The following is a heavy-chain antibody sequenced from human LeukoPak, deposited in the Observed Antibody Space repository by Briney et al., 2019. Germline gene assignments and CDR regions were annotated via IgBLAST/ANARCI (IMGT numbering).Heavy chain of an antibody. V-gene: IGHV3-64D*06. Sequence: GGSLRLSCSASGFTFSSYAMNRVRQAPGKGLEYVSAITSNGGSTYYADSVKGRFTISRDNSKNTLYLQMSSLRAEDTAVYYCVKGRCSGSSCYGGDYWGQGTLVTVSS. CDR3: VKGRCSGSSCYGGDY. CDR1: GFTFSSYA. J-gene: IGHJ4*02. CDR2: ITSNGGST. D-gene: IGHD2-2*01.